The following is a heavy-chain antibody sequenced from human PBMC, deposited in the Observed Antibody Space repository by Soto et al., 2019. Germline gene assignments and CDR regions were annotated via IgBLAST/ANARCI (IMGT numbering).Heavy chain of an antibody. V-gene: IGHV4-30-4*01. Sequence: PSETLSLTCTVSGGSISSDDYYWSWIRQPPGKGLEWIGYIYYSGSTYYNPSLKSRVTISVDTSKNQFSLKLSSVTAADTAVYYCARVPLGYYDSSGYSFDPCGQGTLVTVS. CDR3: ARVPLGYYDSSGYSFDP. D-gene: IGHD3-22*01. J-gene: IGHJ5*02. CDR2: IYYSGST. CDR1: GGSISSDDYY.